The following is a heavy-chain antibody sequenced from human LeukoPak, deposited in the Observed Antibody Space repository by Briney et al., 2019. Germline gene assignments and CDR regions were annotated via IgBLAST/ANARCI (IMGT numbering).Heavy chain of an antibody. Sequence: PSETLCLTCAVYGGSFSGYYWSWIRQPPGKGLEWVWEINHSGGTNYTTSLKSRVTISVDTSKNKFYLKLSSVTPADRAVYYCATVGGLRTFHFDYWGQGTLVTVSS. CDR2: INHSGGT. D-gene: IGHD5-12*01. V-gene: IGHV4-34*01. J-gene: IGHJ4*02. CDR3: ATVGGLRTFHFDY. CDR1: GGSFSGYY.